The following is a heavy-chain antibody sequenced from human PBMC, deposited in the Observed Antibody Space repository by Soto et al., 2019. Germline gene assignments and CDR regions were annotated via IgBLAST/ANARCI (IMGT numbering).Heavy chain of an antibody. Sequence: PGLSMRVSCTAAGFPFSSYARSWVSQTPGKGLEWVSAISGSGGSTYYADSVKGRFTISRDNSKNTLYLQMNSLRAEDTAVYYCAKRLGRLIFHPGLRVSNAFDIWGQGTMVTVSS. CDR1: GFPFSSYA. D-gene: IGHD2-21*01. V-gene: IGHV3-23*01. CDR2: ISGSGGST. J-gene: IGHJ3*02. CDR3: AKRLGRLIFHPGLRVSNAFDI.